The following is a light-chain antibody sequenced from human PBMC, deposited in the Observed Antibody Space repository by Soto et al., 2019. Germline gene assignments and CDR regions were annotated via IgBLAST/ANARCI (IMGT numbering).Light chain of an antibody. J-gene: IGLJ1*01. CDR3: SSYTAGGTI. CDR1: SNDVGAFDY. CDR2: EVF. Sequence: QSALTQPASVSASPGQSISISCTGTSNDVGAFDYVSWYQQHPGKAPKLIIFEVFNRPSGVSNRFSGSKSGNTASLTISGLQAEDEADYYCSSYTAGGTIFGTGTKLTVL. V-gene: IGLV2-14*01.